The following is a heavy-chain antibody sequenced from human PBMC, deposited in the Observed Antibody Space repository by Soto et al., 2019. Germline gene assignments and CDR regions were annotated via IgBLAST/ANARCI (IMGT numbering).Heavy chain of an antibody. CDR3: ARAHYSSDWSWAFDI. J-gene: IGHJ3*02. CDR2: VYYSGGH. CDR1: GCSLSGFY. V-gene: IGHV4-59*01. D-gene: IGHD6-19*01. Sequence: NPSETLSLTCTVSGCSLSGFYWSWLRQPPGKGLEWIGYVYYSGGHNSNPSLKSRLTVSVDTSKNQFSLELNSVAAADTAVYYCARAHYSSDWSWAFDIWGPGTMVTVSS.